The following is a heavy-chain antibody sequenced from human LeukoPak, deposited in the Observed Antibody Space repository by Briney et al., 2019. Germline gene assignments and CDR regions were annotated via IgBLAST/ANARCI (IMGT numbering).Heavy chain of an antibody. J-gene: IGHJ6*02. D-gene: IGHD1-26*01. CDR3: TRDASGDTNSGPRMDV. Sequence: GGSLRLSCAASAFTFRTYWMSWVRQAPGKGLEWVAMIKPDGSEKFYVDSVKGLFTISRDNAKNSLYLQMSSLRAEDTAVYYCTRDASGDTNSGPRMDVWGQGTTVTVSS. CDR1: AFTFRTYW. CDR2: IKPDGSEK. V-gene: IGHV3-7*05.